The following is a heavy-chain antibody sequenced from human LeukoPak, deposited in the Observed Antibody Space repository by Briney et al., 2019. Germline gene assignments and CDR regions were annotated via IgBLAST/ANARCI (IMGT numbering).Heavy chain of an antibody. V-gene: IGHV4-39*07. CDR2: INHSGST. CDR1: GGSISSGGYS. Sequence: SETLSLTCTVSGGSISSGGYSWSWIRQPPGKGLEWIGEINHSGSTNYNPSLKSRVTISVDTSKNQFSLKLSSVTAADTAVYYCARGRGYSYGSSVYYYGMDVWGQGTTVTVSS. D-gene: IGHD5-18*01. J-gene: IGHJ6*02. CDR3: ARGRGYSYGSSVYYYGMDV.